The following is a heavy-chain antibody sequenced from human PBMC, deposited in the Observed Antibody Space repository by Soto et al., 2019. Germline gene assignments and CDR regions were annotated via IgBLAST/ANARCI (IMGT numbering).Heavy chain of an antibody. V-gene: IGHV4-39*01. Sequence: SETLSLTCTVSGGSIRRSTYYWGWIRQPPGKGLEWIGNIYYSGATYYNPSLKSRVTISVDTSKNQFSLKLSSVTAADTAVYYCARQFSEEYFDYWGQGTLVTVSS. J-gene: IGHJ4*02. CDR3: ARQFSEEYFDY. CDR1: GGSIRRSTYY. CDR2: IYYSGAT.